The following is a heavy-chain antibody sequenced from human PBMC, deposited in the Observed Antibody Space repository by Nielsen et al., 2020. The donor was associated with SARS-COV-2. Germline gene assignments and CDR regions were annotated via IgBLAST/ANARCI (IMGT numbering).Heavy chain of an antibody. Sequence: SETLSLTCTVSGGSISNYYWSWIRQHPGKGLEWIGYIHYVGSTYYNPSLQGRVTMSVDTSENQFSLKLKSVTAADTAVYYCAKTHYYSGRRFDPWGQGTLVTVSS. CDR2: IHYVGST. D-gene: IGHD3-10*01. J-gene: IGHJ5*02. V-gene: IGHV4-59*06. CDR1: GGSISNYY. CDR3: AKTHYYSGRRFDP.